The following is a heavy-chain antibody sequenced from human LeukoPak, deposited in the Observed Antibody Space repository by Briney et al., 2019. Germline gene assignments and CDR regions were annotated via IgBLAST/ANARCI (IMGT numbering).Heavy chain of an antibody. J-gene: IGHJ4*02. Sequence: PGGSLRLSCAASGFTFSSYAMSWVRQAPGKGLEWVSAISGSGGSTYYADSVKGRFTISRDNSKNTLDLQMNSLRAEDTAVYYCARDRLHYGEYEKTFDYWGQGTLVTVSS. CDR3: ARDRLHYGEYEKTFDY. CDR2: ISGSGGST. V-gene: IGHV3-23*01. D-gene: IGHD4-17*01. CDR1: GFTFSSYA.